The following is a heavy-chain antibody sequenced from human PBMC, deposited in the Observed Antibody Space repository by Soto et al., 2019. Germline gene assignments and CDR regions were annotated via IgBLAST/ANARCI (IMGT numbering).Heavy chain of an antibody. CDR3: AHRTTTVTWWFDP. V-gene: IGHV2-5*02. J-gene: IGHJ5*02. CDR2: IYWDDDK. CDR1: GFSLTTSGVG. D-gene: IGHD4-17*01. Sequence: QISLKASSPTLMKPTQTLRLTCTSTGFSLTTSGVGVGWIRQPPGKALEWLAVIYWDDDKRYSPSLTSGLTIPKDTSKNQVVLTMTNMDPSDTATYFCAHRTTTVTWWFDPWGQETLVTVSS.